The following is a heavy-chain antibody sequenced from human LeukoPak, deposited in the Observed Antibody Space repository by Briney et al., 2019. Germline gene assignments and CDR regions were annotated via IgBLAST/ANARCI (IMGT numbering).Heavy chain of an antibody. J-gene: IGHJ3*01. CDR2: IYHSGST. D-gene: IGHD3-9*01. Sequence: SSETLSLTCAVSGYAISSGYYWGWIRQPPGKGLEWIGSIYHSGSTYYNPSLKSRVTISVDTSKNQFSLKLSSVTAADTAGYYCARARDVLRYFAYWGQGTMVTVSS. CDR1: GYAISSGYY. V-gene: IGHV4-38-2*01. CDR3: ARARDVLRYFAY.